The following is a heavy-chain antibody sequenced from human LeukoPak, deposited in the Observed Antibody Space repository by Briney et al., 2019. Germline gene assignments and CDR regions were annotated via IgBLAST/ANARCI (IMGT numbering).Heavy chain of an antibody. V-gene: IGHV4-39*07. J-gene: IGHJ2*01. D-gene: IGHD6-13*01. Sequence: SETLSLTCTVSGGSISSGNYFWGWIRQPPGKGLEWIGSFYYSGSTNYNPSLKSRVTISVDTSKNQFSLKLSSVTAADTAVYYCARVYYSNSYDYWYFDLWGRGTLVTVSS. CDR2: FYYSGST. CDR3: ARVYYSNSYDYWYFDL. CDR1: GGSISSGNYF.